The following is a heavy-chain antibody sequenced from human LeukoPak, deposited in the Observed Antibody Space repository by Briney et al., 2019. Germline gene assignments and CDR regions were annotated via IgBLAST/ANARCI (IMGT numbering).Heavy chain of an antibody. Sequence: ASVKVSCTASGYTFTGYYMHWVRQAPGQGLEWMGWINPNSGGTNYAQKFQGRVTMTRDTSISTAYMELSRLRSDDTAVYYCAKSSSWSRGYFDYWGQGTLVTVSS. CDR3: AKSSSWSRGYFDY. CDR2: INPNSGGT. CDR1: GYTFTGYY. D-gene: IGHD6-13*01. V-gene: IGHV1-2*02. J-gene: IGHJ4*02.